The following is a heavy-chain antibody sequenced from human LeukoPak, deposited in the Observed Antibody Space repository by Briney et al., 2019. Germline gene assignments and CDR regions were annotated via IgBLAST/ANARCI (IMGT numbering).Heavy chain of an antibody. Sequence: SETLSLTCAVYGGSFSGYYWSWIRQPPGKGLEWIVEINHSGSTNYNPSLKSRVTISVDTSKNQFSLKMSSVTGADTAGYYCARRLIDYTERGFDPWGQGTLVTVSS. V-gene: IGHV4-34*01. CDR2: INHSGST. CDR1: GGSFSGYY. CDR3: ARRLIDYTERGFDP. J-gene: IGHJ5*02. D-gene: IGHD4-11*01.